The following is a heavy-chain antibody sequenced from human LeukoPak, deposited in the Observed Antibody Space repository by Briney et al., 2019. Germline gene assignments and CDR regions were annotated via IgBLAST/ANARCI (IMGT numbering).Heavy chain of an antibody. J-gene: IGHJ4*02. V-gene: IGHV4-34*01. Sequence: PSETLSLTCTVSGGSISSYYWSWIRQPPGKGLEWIGEINHSGSTNYNPSLKSRVTISVDTSKNQFSLKLSSVTAADTAVYYCARGEVFDYWGQGTLVTVSS. CDR3: ARGEVFDY. CDR2: INHSGST. CDR1: GGSISSYY.